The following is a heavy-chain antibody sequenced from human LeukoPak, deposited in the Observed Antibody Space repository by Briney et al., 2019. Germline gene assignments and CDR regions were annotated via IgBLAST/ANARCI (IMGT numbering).Heavy chain of an antibody. Sequence: SETLSLTCAVSGGSISNTDHGNWVRQPPGTGLEWIGEMYHDGYTNYNPSLKSRVTMSVDKSKNHFSLKPTSVTAADTAVYYCARSRGAVAGWSFDIWGQGTVVTVSS. V-gene: IGHV4-4*02. CDR2: MYHDGYT. CDR1: GGSISNTDH. D-gene: IGHD6-19*01. CDR3: ARSRGAVAGWSFDI. J-gene: IGHJ3*02.